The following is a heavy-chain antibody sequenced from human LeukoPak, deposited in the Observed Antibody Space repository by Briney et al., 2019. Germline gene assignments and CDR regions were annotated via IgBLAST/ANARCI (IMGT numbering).Heavy chain of an antibody. V-gene: IGHV1-46*01. Sequence: ASVKVSCKASGYTFTSYYMHWVRQAPGQGLERMGIINPSGGSTSYAQKFQGRVTMTRDTSRNTVYMELSSLRSEDTAVYYCAIDVPRGPGRAFDIWGQGTMVTVSS. CDR2: INPSGGST. J-gene: IGHJ3*02. D-gene: IGHD3-10*01. CDR3: AIDVPRGPGRAFDI. CDR1: GYTFTSYY.